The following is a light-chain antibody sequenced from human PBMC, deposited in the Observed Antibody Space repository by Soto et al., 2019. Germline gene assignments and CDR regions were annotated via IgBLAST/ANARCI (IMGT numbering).Light chain of an antibody. CDR2: DVT. CDR3: CSYARSYTYV. CDR1: SSDVGAYNY. J-gene: IGLJ1*01. V-gene: IGLV2-11*01. Sequence: QSVLAQSRSVSGSPGQSVTISCTGTSSDVGAYNYVSWYQQHPGKAPKLMIYDVTKRPSGVPDRFSGSKSGNTASLTISGLQAEDEAHYYCCSYARSYTYVFGNGTKGNV.